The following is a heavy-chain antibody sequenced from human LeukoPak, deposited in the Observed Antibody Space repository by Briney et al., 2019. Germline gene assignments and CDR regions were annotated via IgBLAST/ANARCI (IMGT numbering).Heavy chain of an antibody. J-gene: IGHJ5*02. CDR2: ISSSSSTI. D-gene: IGHD6-6*01. Sequence: PGGSLRLSCAVSGFIFSSYSMNWVRQAPGKGLEWVSYISSSSSTIYYADSVKGRFTIPRDNAKNSLYLRMNNLRTEDTAVYYCTTVLVGQGWFDPWGQGTLVTVSS. CDR1: GFIFSSYS. CDR3: TTVLVGQGWFDP. V-gene: IGHV3-48*04.